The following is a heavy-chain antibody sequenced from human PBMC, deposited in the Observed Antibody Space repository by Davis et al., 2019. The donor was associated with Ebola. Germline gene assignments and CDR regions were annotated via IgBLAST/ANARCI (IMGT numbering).Heavy chain of an antibody. J-gene: IGHJ4*02. V-gene: IGHV1-46*01. Sequence: ASVKVSCKASGYTFTSYYMHWVRQAPGQGLEWMGIINPSGGSASYAQKFQGRVSMTRDTSTSTVYMELSSLRSEDTAVYYCAISYSSGRYWGFDCWGQGTLVTVSS. D-gene: IGHD6-19*01. CDR2: INPSGGSA. CDR1: GYTFTSYY. CDR3: AISYSSGRYWGFDC.